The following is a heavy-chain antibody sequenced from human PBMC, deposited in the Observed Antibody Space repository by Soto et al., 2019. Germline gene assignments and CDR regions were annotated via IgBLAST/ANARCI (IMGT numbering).Heavy chain of an antibody. V-gene: IGHV1-18*01. D-gene: IGHD6-19*01. CDR1: GYTFTSYG. Sequence: QVQLVQSGAEVKKPGASVKFSCKASGYTFTSYGISWVRQAPGQGLEWMGWISAYNGNTNYAQKLQGRVTMTTDTSTSTANMELRSLRSDETAVYYCARALAVAGTLAFDIWGQGTMVTVSS. CDR3: ARALAVAGTLAFDI. J-gene: IGHJ3*02. CDR2: ISAYNGNT.